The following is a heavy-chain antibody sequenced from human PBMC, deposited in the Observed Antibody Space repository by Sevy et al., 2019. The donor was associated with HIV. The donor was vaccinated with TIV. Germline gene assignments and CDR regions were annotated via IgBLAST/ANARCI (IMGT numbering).Heavy chain of an antibody. CDR1: GFTLGDHA. CDR3: SRALRGSSTSCSGAGYYGMDV. J-gene: IGHJ6*02. CDR2: IRSKAFGGTT. V-gene: IGHV3-49*04. Sequence: GGSLRLSCTASGFTLGDHAMSWVRQAPGKGLEWIGFIRSKAFGGTTEYAAAGKGSFTISRKDSKSIAYLQMNSLKTEDTAVYYCSRALRGSSTSCSGAGYYGMDVWGQGTTVTVSS. D-gene: IGHD2-2*01.